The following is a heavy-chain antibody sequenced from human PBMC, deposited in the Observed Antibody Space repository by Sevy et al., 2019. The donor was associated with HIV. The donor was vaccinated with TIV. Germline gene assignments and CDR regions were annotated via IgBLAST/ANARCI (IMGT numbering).Heavy chain of an antibody. CDR3: AKTLQKLPFHPHYFDY. D-gene: IGHD2-21*02. J-gene: IGHJ4*02. Sequence: GGSLRLSCAASGFTLGSYTMNWVRQAPGEGLEWVASISATGGSTYYADSVKCRFTISRDVSKGLLYLQMNSLTAEDTAILYCAKTLQKLPFHPHYFDYWGQGTLVTVSS. V-gene: IGHV3-23*01. CDR1: GFTLGSYT. CDR2: ISATGGST.